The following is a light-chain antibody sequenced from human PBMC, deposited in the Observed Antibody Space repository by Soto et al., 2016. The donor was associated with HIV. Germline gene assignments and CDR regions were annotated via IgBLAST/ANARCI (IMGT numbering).Light chain of an antibody. J-gene: IGLJ2*01. V-gene: IGLV3-21*03. CDR3: QVWDSNSDHVL. CDR2: DDT. CDR1: NFGGES. Sequence: SYVLTQPPSVSVAPGKTARITCEGNNFGGESVHWFQQKAGQVPVVVVYDDTDRPSGIPERFSGSNSGTTATLTISRVEAGDEADYYCQVWDSNSDHVLLGGGTKLTVL.